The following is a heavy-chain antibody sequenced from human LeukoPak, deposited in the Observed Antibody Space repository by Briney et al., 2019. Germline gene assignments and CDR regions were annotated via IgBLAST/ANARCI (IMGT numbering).Heavy chain of an antibody. Sequence: GGSLRLSCAASGFTFSSYAMSWVRQAPGKGLEWVSAISGSGGSTYYAGSVKGRFTISRDNSKNTLYLQMNSLRAEDTAVYYCAKDEYDYVWGSYRYTDYFDYWGQGTLVTVSS. D-gene: IGHD3-16*02. CDR3: AKDEYDYVWGSYRYTDYFDY. CDR1: GFTFSSYA. V-gene: IGHV3-23*01. J-gene: IGHJ4*02. CDR2: ISGSGGST.